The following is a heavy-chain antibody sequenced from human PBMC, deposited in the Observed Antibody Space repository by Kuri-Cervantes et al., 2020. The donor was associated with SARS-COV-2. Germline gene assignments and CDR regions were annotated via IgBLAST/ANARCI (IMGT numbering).Heavy chain of an antibody. CDR3: ARDRTRSSWYVWGGSIYGMDV. J-gene: IGHJ6*02. V-gene: IGHV1-2*02. D-gene: IGHD6-13*01. CDR1: GYTFTGYY. Sequence: ASVKASCKASGYTFTGYYMHWVRQAPGQGLEWMGWINPNSGGTNYAQKFQGRVTMTRDTSISTAYMELSRLRSDDTAVYYCARDRTRSSWYVWGGSIYGMDVWGQGTTVTVSS. CDR2: INPNSGGT.